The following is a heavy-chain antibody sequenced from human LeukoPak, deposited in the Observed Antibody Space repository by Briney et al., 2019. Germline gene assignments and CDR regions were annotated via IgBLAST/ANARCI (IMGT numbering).Heavy chain of an antibody. D-gene: IGHD1-26*01. Sequence: GGSLRLSCAASGFTFSSYEMHWVRQAPGKGLEWVSYISSSGSTIYYADSVKGRFTISRDNAKNSLYLQMNSLRAEDTAVYYCARDPGSYLDYWGQGTLVTVSS. CDR1: GFTFSSYE. CDR3: ARDPGSYLDY. J-gene: IGHJ4*02. CDR2: ISSSGSTI. V-gene: IGHV3-48*03.